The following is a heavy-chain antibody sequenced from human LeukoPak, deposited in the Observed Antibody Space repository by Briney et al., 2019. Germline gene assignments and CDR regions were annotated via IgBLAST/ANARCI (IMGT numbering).Heavy chain of an antibody. CDR1: GFTFSSYA. J-gene: IGHJ6*03. V-gene: IGHV3-21*01. CDR3: ARIRDFGASYHYFYMDV. D-gene: IGHD4-17*01. CDR2: VGGSGDVT. Sequence: PGGSLRLSCVGSGFTFSSYALTWVRQAPGKGLEWVSSVGGSGDVTSYADSVRGRFTISRDNAKNSLYLQMNSLRAEDTAVYYCARIRDFGASYHYFYMDVWGKGTTVTVSS.